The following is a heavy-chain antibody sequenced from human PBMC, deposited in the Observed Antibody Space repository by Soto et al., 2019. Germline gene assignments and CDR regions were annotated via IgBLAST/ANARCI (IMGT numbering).Heavy chain of an antibody. V-gene: IGHV3-30*18. D-gene: IGHD3-16*01. CDR3: AKDLIDLGDHFDY. J-gene: IGHJ4*02. CDR2: ISYDGSNK. Sequence: GGSLRLSCAASGFTFSSYGMHWVRQAPGKGLEWVAVISYDGSNKYYADSVKGRFTISRDNSKNTLYLQMNSLRAEDTAVYYCAKDLIDLGDHFDYWGQGTLVTVSS. CDR1: GFTFSSYG.